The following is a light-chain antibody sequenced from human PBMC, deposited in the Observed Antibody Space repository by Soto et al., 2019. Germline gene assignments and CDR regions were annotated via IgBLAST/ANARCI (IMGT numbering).Light chain of an antibody. CDR1: QSISTW. CDR3: QHRLS. Sequence: DIQMTQSPSTLSTSVGDRITITCRASQSISTWLAWYQQKPGKAPKLLIYKASSLGNGVPSRFGGTGSGTEXTLTISSLQPDDFATYYCQHRLSFGGGTKLEI. J-gene: IGKJ4*01. V-gene: IGKV1-5*03. CDR2: KAS.